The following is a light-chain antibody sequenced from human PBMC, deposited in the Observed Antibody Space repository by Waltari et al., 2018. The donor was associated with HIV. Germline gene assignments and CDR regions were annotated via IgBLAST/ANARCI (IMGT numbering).Light chain of an antibody. CDR3: QQTYSTPDT. CDR2: AAS. Sequence: DIQMTQSPSSLSASVGDRVTITCRARQSISSYLNWYQQKPGKAPKLLIYAASSLQSGVPSRFSGSGSGTDFTLTISSLQPGDFATYYCQQTYSTPDTFGQGTKLEIK. V-gene: IGKV1-39*01. J-gene: IGKJ2*01. CDR1: QSISSY.